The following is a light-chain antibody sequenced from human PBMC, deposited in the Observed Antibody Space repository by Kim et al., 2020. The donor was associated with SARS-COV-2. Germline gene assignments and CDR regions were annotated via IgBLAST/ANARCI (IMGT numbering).Light chain of an antibody. J-gene: IGKJ5*01. CDR1: QIVSSSY. V-gene: IGKV3-20*01. Sequence: LGERATLSCRASQIVSSSYLAWYQQKPGQAPRLLIYAASSRATGIPDRFSGSGSGTDFTLTINGLEPEDFAVYYCHQYGSSPPVTFGQGTRLEIK. CDR3: HQYGSSPPVT. CDR2: AAS.